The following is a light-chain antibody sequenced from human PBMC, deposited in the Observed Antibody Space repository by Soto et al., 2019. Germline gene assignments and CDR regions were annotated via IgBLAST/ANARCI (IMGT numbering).Light chain of an antibody. V-gene: IGLV2-14*01. Sequence: QSVLTQPASVSGSPGQSITISCTGTSSDVGAYNYVSWYQQHPGKAPKLMIYEVSNRPSGVSNRFSGSKSGNTASLTISGLQAEDEADYYCTSYTTITTLGVFGGGTKLTVL. CDR1: SSDVGAYNY. CDR3: TSYTTITTLGV. J-gene: IGLJ3*02. CDR2: EVS.